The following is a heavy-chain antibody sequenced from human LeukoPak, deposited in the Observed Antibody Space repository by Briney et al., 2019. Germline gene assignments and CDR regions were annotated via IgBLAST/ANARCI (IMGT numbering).Heavy chain of an antibody. D-gene: IGHD4-17*01. CDR2: IYFSGNT. V-gene: IGHV4-39*01. CDR1: GDSIRSSAYY. J-gene: IGHJ2*01. CDR3: ARTNYSNDYGDYLAQTSSYWYFDL. Sequence: SETLSLTCTVSGDSIRSSAYYWGWIRQPPGKGLQWIGSIYFSGNTDYNPSLKSRVTISIDTSKNQFSLKLSSVTAADTAVYYCARTNYSNDYGDYLAQTSSYWYFDLWGRGTLVTVSS.